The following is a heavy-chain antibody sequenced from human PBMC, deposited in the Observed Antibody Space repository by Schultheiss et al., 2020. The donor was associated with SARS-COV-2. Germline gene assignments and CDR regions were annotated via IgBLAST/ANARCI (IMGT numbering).Heavy chain of an antibody. CDR3: AREFRYSSVGYFYGMDV. J-gene: IGHJ6*02. V-gene: IGHV3-48*03. CDR2: MSARGETT. D-gene: IGHD6-19*01. Sequence: GGSLRLSCAASGFTFSSYEMNWVRQAPGKGLEWVSYMSARGETTDYADSVKGRFSISRDNAEKSLYLQMNSLRAEDTAVYYCAREFRYSSVGYFYGMDVWGLGTTVTVSS. CDR1: GFTFSSYE.